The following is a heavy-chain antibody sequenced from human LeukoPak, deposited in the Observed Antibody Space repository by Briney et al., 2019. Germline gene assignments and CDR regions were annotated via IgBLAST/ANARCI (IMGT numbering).Heavy chain of an antibody. CDR1: GYTFTGYY. CDR3: ARGLRWSIDY. Sequence: ASVKVSCKASGYTFTGYYMHWVRQAPGQGLEWMGWMNPNSGNTGYAQKFQGRVTMTRNTSISTAYMELSSLRSEDTAVYYCARGLRWSIDYWGQGTLVTVSS. V-gene: IGHV1-8*02. D-gene: IGHD2-15*01. J-gene: IGHJ4*02. CDR2: MNPNSGNT.